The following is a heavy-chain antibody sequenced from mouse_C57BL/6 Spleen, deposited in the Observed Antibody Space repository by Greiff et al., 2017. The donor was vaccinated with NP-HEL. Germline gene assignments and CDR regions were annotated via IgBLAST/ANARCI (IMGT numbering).Heavy chain of an antibody. V-gene: IGHV1-80*01. J-gene: IGHJ2*01. Sequence: VQLQQPGAELVKPGASVKLSCKASGYAFSSYWMNWVKQRPGKGLEWIGLIYPADGDTNYNEKFKGKATLTADKSSSTAYMQLSSLTSEDSAVYFCAGSDYPPDYWGQGTTLTVSS. CDR2: IYPADGDT. CDR3: AGSDYPPDY. D-gene: IGHD2-4*01. CDR1: GYAFSSYW.